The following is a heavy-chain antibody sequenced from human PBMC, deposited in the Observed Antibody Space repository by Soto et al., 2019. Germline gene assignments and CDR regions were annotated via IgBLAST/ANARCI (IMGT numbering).Heavy chain of an antibody. J-gene: IGHJ4*02. CDR1: GFTFSSYS. D-gene: IGHD2-15*01. CDR3: AKACSGGSCYGYFDY. CDR2: ISSSSSYI. V-gene: IGHV3-21*04. Sequence: GGSLRLSCAASGFTFSSYSMNWVRQAPGKGLEWVSSISSSSSYIYYADSVKGRFTISRDNAKNSLYLQMNSLRAEDTAVYYCAKACSGGSCYGYFDYWGQGTLVTVSS.